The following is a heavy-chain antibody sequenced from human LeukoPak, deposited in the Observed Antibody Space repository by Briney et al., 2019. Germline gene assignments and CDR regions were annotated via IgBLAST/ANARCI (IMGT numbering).Heavy chain of an antibody. Sequence: GGSLRLSCAAPGFIFNIYAMSWVRQAPGKGLEWVSAISGSGGRTYYADSVKGRFTISRDNSKNTLYLQMNSLRAEDTAVYYCAREQDSRGFFDYWGQGTLVTVSS. CDR3: AREQDSRGFFDY. CDR1: GFIFNIYA. V-gene: IGHV3-23*01. J-gene: IGHJ4*02. D-gene: IGHD3-10*01. CDR2: ISGSGGRT.